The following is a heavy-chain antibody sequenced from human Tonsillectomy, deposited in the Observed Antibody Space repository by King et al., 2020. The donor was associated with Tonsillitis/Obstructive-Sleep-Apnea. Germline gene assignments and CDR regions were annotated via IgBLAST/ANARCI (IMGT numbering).Heavy chain of an antibody. Sequence: VQLVESGGGLVQAGGSLRLSGAASGFTFSSDWMHWVRQAPGKGLVWVSRINSDGSGTSYADSVKGRFTISRDNAKNTLYLQMNSLRAEDTAVYYCARDRVVPAAQFDHWGLGTLVTVSS. J-gene: IGHJ4*02. CDR1: GFTFSSDW. CDR3: ARDRVVPAAQFDH. CDR2: INSDGSGT. V-gene: IGHV3-74*01. D-gene: IGHD2-2*01.